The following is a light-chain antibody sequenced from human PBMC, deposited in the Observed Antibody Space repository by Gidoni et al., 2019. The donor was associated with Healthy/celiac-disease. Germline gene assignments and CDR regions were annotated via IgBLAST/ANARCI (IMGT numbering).Light chain of an antibody. V-gene: IGKV4-1*01. CDR2: WAS. CDR3: QQYYSTLFT. Sequence: DIVMTQSPDSLAVSLGERATINCKSSQSVLYSSNNKNYLAWYQQKPGQPPKLLIYWASTRESGVPDRFSGSGSGTDFTLTISSLQAEDVAVYYCQQYYSTLFTFGPGTKVDXK. CDR1: QSVLYSSNNKNY. J-gene: IGKJ3*01.